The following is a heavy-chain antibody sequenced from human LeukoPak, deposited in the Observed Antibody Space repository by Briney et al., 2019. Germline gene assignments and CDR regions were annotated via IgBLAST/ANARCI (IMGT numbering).Heavy chain of an antibody. CDR3: AKDYSSGWSGVDY. V-gene: IGHV3-48*03. CDR2: ISSSGSTI. J-gene: IGHJ4*02. D-gene: IGHD6-19*01. CDR1: GFTFSSYE. Sequence: GGSLRLSCAASGFTFSSYEMNWVRQAPGKGLEWVSYISSSGSTIYYADSVKGRFTISRDNAKNSLYLQMNSLRAEDTALYYCAKDYSSGWSGVDYWGQGTLVTVSS.